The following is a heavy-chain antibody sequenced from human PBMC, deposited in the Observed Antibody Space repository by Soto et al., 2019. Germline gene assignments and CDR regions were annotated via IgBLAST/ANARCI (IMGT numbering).Heavy chain of an antibody. V-gene: IGHV4-30-2*03. J-gene: IGHJ6*02. D-gene: IGHD2-2*01. CDR1: GGSISSGGYF. CDR2: IYYSGST. Sequence: PSETLSLTCAVSGGSISSGGYFWSWIRQPPGKGLEWIGYIYYSGSTYYNPSLKSRVTISVDTSKNQFSLKLSSVTAEDTAVYYCARGPYCISTSCYRYYYYGMDVWGQGTTVTVSS. CDR3: ARGPYCISTSCYRYYYYGMDV.